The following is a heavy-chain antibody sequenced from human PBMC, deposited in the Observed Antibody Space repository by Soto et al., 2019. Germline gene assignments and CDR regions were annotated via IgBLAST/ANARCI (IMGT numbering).Heavy chain of an antibody. D-gene: IGHD3-16*01. V-gene: IGHV3-7*01. CDR1: GFTFRSSW. J-gene: IGHJ6*02. Sequence: PVGSLRLSCAASGFTFRSSWMGWVRPARGKGLEWVANIKQDGGERNYLDSVKGRFTISRDNAENSLFLQMNSLRAEDTAVYYCARDFPFYYGMDVWGQGTTVTVSS. CDR2: IKQDGGER. CDR3: ARDFPFYYGMDV.